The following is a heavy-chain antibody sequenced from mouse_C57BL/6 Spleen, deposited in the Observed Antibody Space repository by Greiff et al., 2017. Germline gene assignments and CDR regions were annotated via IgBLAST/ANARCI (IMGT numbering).Heavy chain of an antibody. CDR1: GFTFSDYG. CDR3: ARRMGYYAMDY. Sequence: EVKVVESGGGLVKPGGSLKLSCAASGFTFSDYGMHWVRQAPEKGLEWVAYISSGSSTIYYADTVKGRFTISRDNAKNTLFLQMTSLRSEDTAMYYCARRMGYYAMDYWGQGTSVTVSS. CDR2: ISSGSSTI. V-gene: IGHV5-17*01. J-gene: IGHJ4*01.